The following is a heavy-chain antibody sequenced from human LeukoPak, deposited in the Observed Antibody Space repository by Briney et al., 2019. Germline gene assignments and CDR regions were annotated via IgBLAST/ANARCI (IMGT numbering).Heavy chain of an antibody. CDR2: INPNRGGT. CDR1: GDTFTGDY. V-gene: IGHV1-2*02. CDR3: ARIVVVPAAMNRAFDE. Sequence: ASPWVSCKPSGDTFTGDYMHCVPHAPGQGLEWMGWINPNRGGTTYAQKFQGRVTMPRETTISRAYMELSRLRSDDTAVYYCARIVVVPAAMNRAFDEWGQGTLVTVSS. J-gene: IGHJ4*02. D-gene: IGHD2-2*01.